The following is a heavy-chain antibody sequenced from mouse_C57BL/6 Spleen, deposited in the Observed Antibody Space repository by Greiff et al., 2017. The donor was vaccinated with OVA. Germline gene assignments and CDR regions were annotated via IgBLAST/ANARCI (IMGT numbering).Heavy chain of an antibody. J-gene: IGHJ1*03. CDR1: GFTFSSYG. CDR2: ISSGGSYT. CDR3: ARQNYGNPSYWYFDV. Sequence: DVMLVESGGDLVKPGGSLKLSCAASGFTFSSYGMSWVRQTPDKRLAWVATISSGGSYTYSPDSVKGRFTISRDNAKNTLYLQMSSLKSEDTAMYYCARQNYGNPSYWYFDVWGTGTTVTVSS. V-gene: IGHV5-6*02. D-gene: IGHD2-1*01.